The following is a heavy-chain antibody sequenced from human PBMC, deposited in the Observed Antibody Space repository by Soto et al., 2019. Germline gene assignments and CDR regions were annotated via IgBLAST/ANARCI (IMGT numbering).Heavy chain of an antibody. CDR2: MYPGDSDT. D-gene: IGHD3-3*01. V-gene: IGHV5-51*01. CDR1: GYDFNTNW. J-gene: IGHJ4*02. Sequence: PGESLKIPCRGSGYDFNTNWFGWVRQLPGRGLEWVGIMYPGDSDTRYNPSLQGHVTLSVDVTVSTAFLQWRSLETSDTGMYFCARLPRDCNKTSCYYADHWGQGTQVSVPQ. CDR3: ARLPRDCNKTSCYYADH.